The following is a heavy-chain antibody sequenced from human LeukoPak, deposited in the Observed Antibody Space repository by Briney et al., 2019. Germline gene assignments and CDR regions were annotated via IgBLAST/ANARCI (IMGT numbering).Heavy chain of an antibody. CDR1: GFTFDDYA. CDR3: AKDFKCSGGSCSAGYYYYYGMDV. Sequence: GGSLRLSCAASGFTFDDYAMHWVRQAPGKGLEWVSGISWNSGSIGYADSVKGRFTISRDNAKNSLYLQMNSLRAEDTALYYCAKDFKCSGGSCSAGYYYYYGMDVWGQGTTVTVSS. V-gene: IGHV3-9*01. J-gene: IGHJ6*02. D-gene: IGHD2-15*01. CDR2: ISWNSGSI.